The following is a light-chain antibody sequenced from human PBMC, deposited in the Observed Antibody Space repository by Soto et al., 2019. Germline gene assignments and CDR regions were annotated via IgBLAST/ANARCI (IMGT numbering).Light chain of an antibody. V-gene: IGKV3-15*01. CDR3: QQYNNWPFS. CDR1: QSVSVSY. CDR2: GAS. J-gene: IGKJ5*01. Sequence: ELVLTQSPGTLSLSPGERATLSCRASQSVSVSYLAWYQQKPGQAPRLLLYGASRRAPGVPARFSGTVSETDLTITISGLQSEDAEVYVCQQYNNWPFSFGQGTRLEIK.